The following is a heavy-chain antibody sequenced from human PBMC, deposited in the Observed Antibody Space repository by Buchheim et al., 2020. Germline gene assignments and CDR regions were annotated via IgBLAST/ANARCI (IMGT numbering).Heavy chain of an antibody. CDR3: ATASSWFFFDY. CDR2: ISSDGSSK. Sequence: QVQLVGSGGGVVQPGRSLRLSCAASGFIFSTYGMHWVRQAPGKGLEWVAVISSDGSSKYYADSVKGRFTISRDTSKDTLFLQMNSLRAEDTAVYYCATASSWFFFDYWGQGTL. J-gene: IGHJ4*02. V-gene: IGHV3-30*03. D-gene: IGHD6-13*01. CDR1: GFIFSTYG.